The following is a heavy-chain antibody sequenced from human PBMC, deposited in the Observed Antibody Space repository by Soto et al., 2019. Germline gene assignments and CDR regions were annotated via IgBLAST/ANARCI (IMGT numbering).Heavy chain of an antibody. V-gene: IGHV3-21*01. D-gene: IGHD2-21*02. CDR1: GFTFSSYS. J-gene: IGHJ4*02. Sequence: GGSLRLSCAASGFTFSSYSMNWVRQAPGKGLEWVSSISSSSSYIYYADSVKGRFTISRDNAKNSLYLQMNSLRAEDTAVYYCARDSPILAYCGGACPPPSHGGIDYWGQGTLVTVSS. CDR3: ARDSPILAYCGGACPPPSHGGIDY. CDR2: ISSSSSYI.